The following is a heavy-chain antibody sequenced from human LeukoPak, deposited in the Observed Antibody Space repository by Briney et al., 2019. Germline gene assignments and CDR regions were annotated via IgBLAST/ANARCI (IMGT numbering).Heavy chain of an antibody. D-gene: IGHD6-13*01. CDR2: IKQDGSEE. CDR1: GFTFSSYW. Sequence: GGSLRLSCAASGFTFSSYWMSWVRQAPGKGLEWVANIKQDGSEEYYVDSVKGRFTISRDNAMNSPYLQMNILRAEDTAVYYCATTPVPMTFSSSWYMQPWGQGTLVTVSS. CDR3: ATTPVPMTFSSSWYMQP. V-gene: IGHV3-7*01. J-gene: IGHJ5*02.